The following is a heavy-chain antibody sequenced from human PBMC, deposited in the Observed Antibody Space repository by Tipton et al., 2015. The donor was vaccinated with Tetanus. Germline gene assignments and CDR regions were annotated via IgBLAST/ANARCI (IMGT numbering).Heavy chain of an antibody. V-gene: IGHV4-31*11. CDR3: ARVVRDYYYGMDV. CDR2: IYHSGST. CDR1: GGSITSDNHY. D-gene: IGHD3-22*01. J-gene: IGHJ6*02. Sequence: TLSLTCAVSGGSITSDNHYWSWIRQPPGKGLEWIGYIYHSGSTYYNASLKSRLDISLDTSKNQFSLRLTSVTVADTAVYYCARVVRDYYYGMDVWGQGTTVSVSS.